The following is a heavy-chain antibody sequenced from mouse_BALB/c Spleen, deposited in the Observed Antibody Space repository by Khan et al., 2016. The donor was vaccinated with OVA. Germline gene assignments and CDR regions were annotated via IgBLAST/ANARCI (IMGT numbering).Heavy chain of an antibody. CDR3: ARPPYFSYTLDS. CDR1: GYTFTSYG. Sequence: QIQLVQSGPELKKPGETVKISCKASGYTFTSYGMNWVKQSPGKALKWMGWINTYTGEPTYADDFKGRFAFSLETSASTAYLQINNLKNEDTATFFCARPPYFSYTLDSWGQGTSVTVSS. J-gene: IGHJ4*01. D-gene: IGHD2-10*01. CDR2: INTYTGEP. V-gene: IGHV9-3-1*01.